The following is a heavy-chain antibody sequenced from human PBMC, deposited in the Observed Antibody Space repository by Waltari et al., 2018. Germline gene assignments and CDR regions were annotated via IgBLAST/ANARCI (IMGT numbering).Heavy chain of an antibody. V-gene: IGHV4-4*07. J-gene: IGHJ1*01. CDR2: ISTSGNT. CDR1: GGSFSTYH. CDR3: AGYRRPDRAMIEV. D-gene: IGHD3-16*01. Sequence: QVQLQESGPGLVKDSETLSLTCTVSGGSFSTYHWSWIRQPAGKGLEWIGRISTSGNTIYNPSLKSRVAMSVATSKNQFSLMLTSTTAADTAMYYCAGYRRPDRAMIEVWGQGTLVTVSS.